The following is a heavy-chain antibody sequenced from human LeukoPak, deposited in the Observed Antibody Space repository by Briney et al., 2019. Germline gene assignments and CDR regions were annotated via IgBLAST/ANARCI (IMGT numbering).Heavy chain of an antibody. V-gene: IGHV3-7*01. Sequence: GGSLRLSCATSGFTFSSYWMSWVRQAPGKGLEWVANIKQDGSEKYYVDSVKGRFTISRDNAKNSLYLQMNSLRAEDTAVYYCARGPIAARRRPLTRDHYFDYWGQGTLVTVSS. D-gene: IGHD6-6*01. CDR1: GFTFSSYW. CDR2: IKQDGSEK. J-gene: IGHJ4*02. CDR3: ARGPIAARRRPLTRDHYFDY.